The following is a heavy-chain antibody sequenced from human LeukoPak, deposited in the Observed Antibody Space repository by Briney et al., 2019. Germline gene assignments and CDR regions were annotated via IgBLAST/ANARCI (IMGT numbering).Heavy chain of an antibody. Sequence: SETLSLTCTVSGGSISSSSYYWGWIRQPPGKGLEWIGSIYYSGSTYYNPSLKSRVTISVDTSKNQFSLKLSSVTAADTAVYYCARHLKSITMIVEVTTNLVWFDPWGQGTLVTVSS. V-gene: IGHV4-39*01. D-gene: IGHD3-22*01. CDR1: GGSISSSSYY. CDR2: IYYSGST. CDR3: ARHLKSITMIVEVTTNLVWFDP. J-gene: IGHJ5*02.